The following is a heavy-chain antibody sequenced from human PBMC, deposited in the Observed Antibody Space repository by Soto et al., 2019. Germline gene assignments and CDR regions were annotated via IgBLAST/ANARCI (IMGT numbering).Heavy chain of an antibody. V-gene: IGHV3-21*01. CDR2: ISSSSSYI. CDR1: GFTFSSYS. J-gene: IGHJ3*02. D-gene: IGHD1-7*01. Sequence: GGSLRLSCAASGFTFSSYSMNWVRQAPGKGLEWVSSISSSSSYIYYADSVKGRFTISRDNAKNSLYLQMNSLRAEDTAVYYCARSGWAELELEANAFDIWGQGTMVTV. CDR3: ARSGWAELELEANAFDI.